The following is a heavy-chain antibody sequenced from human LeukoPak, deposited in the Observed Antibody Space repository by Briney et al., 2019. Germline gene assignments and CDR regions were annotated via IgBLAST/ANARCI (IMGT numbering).Heavy chain of an antibody. Sequence: SETLSLTCAVYGGSFSGYYWSWIRQPPGKGLEWIGYIYYSGSTNYNPSLKSRVTISVDTSKNQFSLKLSSVTAADTAVYYCARADYYGSGSYWYYYYYMDVWGKGTTVTISS. CDR2: IYYSGST. CDR1: GGSFSGYY. J-gene: IGHJ6*03. V-gene: IGHV4-59*01. D-gene: IGHD3-10*01. CDR3: ARADYYGSGSYWYYYYYMDV.